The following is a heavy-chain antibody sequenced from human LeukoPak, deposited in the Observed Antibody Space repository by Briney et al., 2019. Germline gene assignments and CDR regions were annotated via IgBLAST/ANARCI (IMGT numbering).Heavy chain of an antibody. CDR3: ARGGGLDV. V-gene: IGHV3-7*03. CDR1: GFTFSGNW. Sequence: GGSLRHSCVASGFTFSGNWMNWARQAPGEGLEWVASINHNGNVNYYVDSVKGRFTISRDNAKNSLYLQMSNLRAEDTAVYFCARGGGLDVWGQGATVTVSS. CDR2: INHNGNVN. J-gene: IGHJ6*02. D-gene: IGHD3-16*01.